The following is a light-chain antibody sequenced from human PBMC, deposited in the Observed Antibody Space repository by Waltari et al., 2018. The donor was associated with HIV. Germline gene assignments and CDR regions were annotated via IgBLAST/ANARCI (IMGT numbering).Light chain of an antibody. CDR1: QSIRSW. J-gene: IGKJ2*01. Sequence: DIQMTQSPSTLSASVGDRVTITCRASQSIRSWLAWYQQKPGKAPKLLIYMASSLESGVPSRFSGSGSGTEFTLTISSLQPDDFATYFCQQYNSKSRTFGQGTKLESK. CDR3: QQYNSKSRT. V-gene: IGKV1-5*03. CDR2: MAS.